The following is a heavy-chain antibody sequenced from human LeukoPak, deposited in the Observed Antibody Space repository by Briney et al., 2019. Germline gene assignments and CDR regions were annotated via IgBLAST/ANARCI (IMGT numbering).Heavy chain of an antibody. CDR1: GFTFSSHS. CDR2: ISSSSSYI. V-gene: IGHV3-21*04. Sequence: PGGSLRLSCAASGFTFSSHSMNWVRQAPGKGLEWVSSISSSSSYIYYADSVKGRFTISRDNAKNSLYLQMNSLRAEDTAVYYCARRVYYGSGSYLGLDYWGQGTLVTVSS. CDR3: ARRVYYGSGSYLGLDY. J-gene: IGHJ4*02. D-gene: IGHD3-10*01.